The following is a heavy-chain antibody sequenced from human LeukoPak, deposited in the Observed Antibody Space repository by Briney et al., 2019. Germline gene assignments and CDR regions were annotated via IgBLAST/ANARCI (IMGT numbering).Heavy chain of an antibody. D-gene: IGHD3-10*01. Sequence: ASVKVSCKTSGYTFSTHWIHWVRQATGQGLEWMGWMNPNSGNTGYAQKFQGRVTMTRNTSISTAYMELSSLRSEDTAVYYCARGAVTMVRGVKTSQYYYYYMDVWGKGTTVTISS. V-gene: IGHV1-8*02. CDR3: ARGAVTMVRGVKTSQYYYYYMDV. J-gene: IGHJ6*03. CDR1: GYTFSTHW. CDR2: MNPNSGNT.